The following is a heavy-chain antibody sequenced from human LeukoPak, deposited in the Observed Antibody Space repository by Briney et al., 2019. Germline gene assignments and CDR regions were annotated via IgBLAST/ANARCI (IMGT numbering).Heavy chain of an antibody. V-gene: IGHV3-7*01. D-gene: IGHD1-26*01. CDR1: GFTFSSYW. CDR2: IKQDGSEK. J-gene: IGHJ4*02. Sequence: SGGSLRLSCAASGFTFSSYWMSWVRQAPGKGLERVANIKQDGSEKYYVDSVKGRFSISRDNTQNSLSLQMNSLRAEDTAVYYCVREAAATLFDYWGQGTLVTVSS. CDR3: VREAAATLFDY.